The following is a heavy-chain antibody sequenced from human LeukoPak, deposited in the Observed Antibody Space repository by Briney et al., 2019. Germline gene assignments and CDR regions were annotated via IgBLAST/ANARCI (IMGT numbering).Heavy chain of an antibody. Sequence: PSETLSLTCTVSGDSVSTSYWSWIRQPAGRGLEWIGRIYISGRTNYNPSLESRVTLSLGTSKNQFSLKLRSVTAADTAVYYCAKGPYTNFFDSWGHGILVIVSS. J-gene: IGHJ4*01. CDR2: IYISGRT. CDR3: AKGPYTNFFDS. V-gene: IGHV4-4*07. D-gene: IGHD4-11*01. CDR1: GDSVSTSY.